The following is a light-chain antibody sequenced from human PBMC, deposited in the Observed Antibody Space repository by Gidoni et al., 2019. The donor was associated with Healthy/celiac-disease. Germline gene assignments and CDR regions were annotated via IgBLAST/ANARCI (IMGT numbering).Light chain of an antibody. CDR2: GAS. V-gene: IGKV3-15*01. CDR1: QRVSSK. Sequence: EIVMTQSPATLSVSPGERATLSCRASQRVSSKLAGYQQKPGQAPRLLIYGASTRATGIPARVSGSGSGTEFTLTISSLQSEDFAVYDCQQYNNWPLYTVGQGTKLEIK. J-gene: IGKJ2*01. CDR3: QQYNNWPLYT.